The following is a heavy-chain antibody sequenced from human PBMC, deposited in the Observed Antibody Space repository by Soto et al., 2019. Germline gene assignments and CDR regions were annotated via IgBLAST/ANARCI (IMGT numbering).Heavy chain of an antibody. D-gene: IGHD3-9*01. CDR1: GGTFSSYA. Sequence: SVKVSCKASGGTFSSYAISWVRQAPGQGLEWMGGIIPIFGTANYAQKFQGRVTITADESTSTAYMELSSLRSEDTAVYYCARELGIRTLWQDFRSRVPDAFDIWGQGTMVTVSS. J-gene: IGHJ3*02. CDR2: IIPIFGTA. V-gene: IGHV1-69*13. CDR3: ARELGIRTLWQDFRSRVPDAFDI.